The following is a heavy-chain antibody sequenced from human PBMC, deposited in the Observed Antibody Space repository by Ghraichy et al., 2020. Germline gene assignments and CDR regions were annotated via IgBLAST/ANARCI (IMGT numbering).Heavy chain of an antibody. V-gene: IGHV4-39*07. CDR3: ARDLWGPPPDY. CDR2: IYYSGKT. J-gene: IGHJ4*02. D-gene: IGHD7-27*01. CDR1: GDSISSSNYY. Sequence: SETLSLTCTISGDSISSSNYYWGWIRQPPGKGLEWIGCIYYSGKTYYNPSLRSRVTISVDTSKNQFSLKLSSVTAADTAIYYCARDLWGPPPDYWGQGTLVTVSP.